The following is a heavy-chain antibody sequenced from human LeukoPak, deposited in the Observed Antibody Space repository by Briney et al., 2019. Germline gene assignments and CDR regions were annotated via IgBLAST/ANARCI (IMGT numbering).Heavy chain of an antibody. J-gene: IGHJ4*02. V-gene: IGHV3-30*04. Sequence: GGSLRLSCAASGFTFSSYAMHWVRQAPGQGLEWVAIISYDRSNKYYANSVRGRFSISRDNSKNTLYLQLNSLRADDTAVYYCARGELLRLRDRAFGYWGQGSLVTVSS. CDR1: GFTFSSYA. D-gene: IGHD1-7*01. CDR2: ISYDRSNK. CDR3: ARGELLRLRDRAFGY.